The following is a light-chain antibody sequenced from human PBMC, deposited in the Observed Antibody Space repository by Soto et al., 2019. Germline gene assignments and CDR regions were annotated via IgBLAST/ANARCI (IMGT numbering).Light chain of an antibody. J-gene: IGLJ1*01. Sequence: QSALTQPASVSGSPGQSITISCTGTRSDVGAYNYVSWYQQHPGKAPKLIIFGVSNRPSGVSTRFSGSKSGNTASLTISGLQPEDEADYYCNSYTSSSTYVFGTGTQLTVL. CDR1: RSDVGAYNY. CDR3: NSYTSSSTYV. V-gene: IGLV2-14*03. CDR2: GVS.